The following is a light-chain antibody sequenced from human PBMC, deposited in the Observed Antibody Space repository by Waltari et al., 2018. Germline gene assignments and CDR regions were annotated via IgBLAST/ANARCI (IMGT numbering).Light chain of an antibody. CDR1: QGISSY. CDR2: AAY. V-gene: IGKV1-9*01. CDR3: QQLNSYPLT. J-gene: IGKJ4*01. Sequence: IQLTQSPSSLSASVGDRVTITCRASQGISSYLACYQQKPGKAPKHLIYAAYTLQSGVPSRFSGSGSGTDFTLTISSLQPEDFATYYCQQLNSYPLTFGGGTKVEIK.